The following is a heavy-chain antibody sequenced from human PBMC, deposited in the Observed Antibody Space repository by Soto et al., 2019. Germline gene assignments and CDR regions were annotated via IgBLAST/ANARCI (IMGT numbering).Heavy chain of an antibody. Sequence: GASVKVSCKASGYTFTSYYMHWVRQAPGQGLEWMGIINPSGGSTSYAQKFQGRVTMTRDTSTSTVYMELSSLRSEDTAVYYCASENVGYSYGHGFDYWGQGTLVTVPQ. CDR2: INPSGGST. CDR3: ASENVGYSYGHGFDY. CDR1: GYTFTSYY. V-gene: IGHV1-46*01. D-gene: IGHD5-18*01. J-gene: IGHJ4*02.